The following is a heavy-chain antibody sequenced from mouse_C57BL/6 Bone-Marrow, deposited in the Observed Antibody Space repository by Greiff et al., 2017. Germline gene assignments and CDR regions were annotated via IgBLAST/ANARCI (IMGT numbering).Heavy chain of an antibody. V-gene: IGHV7-1*01. CDR3: ARDPYYDGSSTSGVPYWYFDV. D-gene: IGHD1-1*01. J-gene: IGHJ1*03. CDR1: GFTFSDFY. CDR2: SRNKANDYTT. Sequence: DVKLVESGGGLVQSGRSLRLSCATSGFTFSDFYMEWVRQAPGKGLEWIAASRNKANDYTTEYSASVKGRFIVSRDTSQSILYLQMNALRAEDTAIYYCARDPYYDGSSTSGVPYWYFDVWGTGTTVTVSS.